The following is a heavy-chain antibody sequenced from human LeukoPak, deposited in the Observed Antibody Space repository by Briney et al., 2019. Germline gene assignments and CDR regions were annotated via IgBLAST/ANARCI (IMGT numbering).Heavy chain of an antibody. J-gene: IGHJ5*02. D-gene: IGHD2-2*01. V-gene: IGHV1-2*02. CDR2: INPNSGGT. CDR1: GYTFTGYY. Sequence: ASVKVSCKASGYTFTGYYMHWVRQAPGQGLEWMGWINPNSGGTNYAQKFQGRVTMTRDTSISTAYMELSRLRSDDTAVYYCARPIVVVPAAPFDPWGQGTLVTVPS. CDR3: ARPIVVVPAAPFDP.